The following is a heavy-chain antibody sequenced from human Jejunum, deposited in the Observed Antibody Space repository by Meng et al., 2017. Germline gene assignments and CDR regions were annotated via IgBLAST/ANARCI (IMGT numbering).Heavy chain of an antibody. J-gene: IGHJ4*02. D-gene: IGHD4-17*01. CDR2: IRKDGNEI. CDR1: GFTFSSYW. V-gene: IGHV3-7*01. Sequence: GGSLRLSCAASGFTFSSYWRTWVRQAPGKGLEWVANIRKDGNEIYYVDSVKGRFTVSRDNARNTLHLQMNSLRAEDTAVYYCARDDGDFSFHYWGQGSLVTVSS. CDR3: ARDDGDFSFHY.